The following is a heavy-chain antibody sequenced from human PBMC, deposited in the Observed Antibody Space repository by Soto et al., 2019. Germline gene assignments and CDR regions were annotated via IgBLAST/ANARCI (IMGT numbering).Heavy chain of an antibody. V-gene: IGHV1-8*01. D-gene: IGHD6-19*01. J-gene: IGHJ6*03. CDR3: ARGPLAVADNYYYYYYMDV. CDR1: GYTFTSYD. Sequence: ASVKVSCKASGYTFTSYDINWVRQATGQGLEWMGWMNPNSGNTGYAQKFQGRVTMTRNTSISTAYMELSSLRSEDTAVYYCARGPLAVADNYYYYYYMDVWGKGTTVTVSS. CDR2: MNPNSGNT.